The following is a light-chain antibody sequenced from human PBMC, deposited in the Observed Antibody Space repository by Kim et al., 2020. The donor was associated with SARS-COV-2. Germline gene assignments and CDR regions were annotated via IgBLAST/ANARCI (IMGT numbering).Light chain of an antibody. CDR3: QQYYLWNRT. Sequence: EIVMTQSPAALSVSPGEGVTLSCRASQRINNNLASYHQEPGQAPRLVIYGASTRATGIPARYSGSRSGTEFTLTISSLQHEDSVGDYSQQYYLWNRTFGDGTKVDIK. CDR2: GAS. CDR1: QRINNN. V-gene: IGKV3-15*01. J-gene: IGKJ1*01.